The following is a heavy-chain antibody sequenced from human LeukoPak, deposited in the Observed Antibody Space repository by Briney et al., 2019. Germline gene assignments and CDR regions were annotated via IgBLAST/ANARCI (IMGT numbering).Heavy chain of an antibody. CDR3: ARVPLPLYCSGGSCYSGVWYYYYYMDV. V-gene: IGHV3-48*04. CDR2: ITTTGTTI. CDR1: GFTFSSYS. D-gene: IGHD2-15*01. Sequence: GGSLRLSCAASGFTFSSYSMNWVRQAPGKGLEWVSYITTTGTTIYYADSVKGRFTISRDNAKNSLYLQMNSLRAEDTAVYYCARVPLPLYCSGGSCYSGVWYYYYYMDVWGKGTTVTVSS. J-gene: IGHJ6*03.